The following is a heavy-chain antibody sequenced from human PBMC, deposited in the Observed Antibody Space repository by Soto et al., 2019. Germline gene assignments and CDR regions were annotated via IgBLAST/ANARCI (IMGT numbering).Heavy chain of an antibody. J-gene: IGHJ4*02. V-gene: IGHV1-18*01. CDR3: ARAGQYYDASGYAN. D-gene: IGHD3-22*01. Sequence: QVKLVQSGAEVKKPGVSIKVSCKASGYSFATSGMTWVRQAPGQGLEWVGWISAYNGNSNYDQNLQDRVTMTTDTSTTTAYLELRNLRSDDSAVYYCARAGQYYDASGYANWGQGTLVTVSS. CDR1: GYSFATSG. CDR2: ISAYNGNS.